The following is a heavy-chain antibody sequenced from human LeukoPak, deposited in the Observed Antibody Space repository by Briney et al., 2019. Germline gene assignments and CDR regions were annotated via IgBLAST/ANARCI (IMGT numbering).Heavy chain of an antibody. J-gene: IGHJ4*02. CDR3: ARIAAAGTWIDY. D-gene: IGHD6-13*01. CDR2: INHSGST. Sequence: PSETLSLTCAAYGGSFSGYYWSWIRQPPGKGLEWIGEINHSGSTNYNPSLKSRVTISVDTSKNQFSLKLSSVTAADTAVYYCARIAAAGTWIDYWGQGTLVTVSS. V-gene: IGHV4-34*01. CDR1: GGSFSGYY.